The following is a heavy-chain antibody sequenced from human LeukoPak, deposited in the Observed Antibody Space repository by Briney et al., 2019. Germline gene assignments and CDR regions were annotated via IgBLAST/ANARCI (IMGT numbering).Heavy chain of an antibody. Sequence: SETLSLTCTVSGGSISSSSYSWGWIRQPPGKGLEWIGSIYYSGSTYYNPSLKSRGTISVDTSKNQFSLKLSSVTAADTAVYYCATDEKGDYYGSGSYQFDPWGQGTLVTVSS. CDR1: GGSISSSSYS. D-gene: IGHD3-10*01. V-gene: IGHV4-39*01. J-gene: IGHJ5*02. CDR3: ATDEKGDYYGSGSYQFDP. CDR2: IYYSGST.